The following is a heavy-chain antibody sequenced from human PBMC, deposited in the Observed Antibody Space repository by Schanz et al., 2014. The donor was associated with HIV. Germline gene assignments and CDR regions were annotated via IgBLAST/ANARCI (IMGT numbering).Heavy chain of an antibody. CDR2: IRAAGDT. J-gene: IGHJ2*01. Sequence: EVQLLESGGGLVQPGGSLRLSCAASGISLTNNAMTWVRQAPGKGLEWVSDIRAAGDTYYGDSVKGRFTVSRDNAKNTLYLQMNSLRAEDTALYFCAKSEGSLWFGELPSGFDLWGRGIVVTVSS. CDR3: AKSEGSLWFGELPSGFDL. CDR1: GISLTNNA. D-gene: IGHD3-10*01. V-gene: IGHV3-23*01.